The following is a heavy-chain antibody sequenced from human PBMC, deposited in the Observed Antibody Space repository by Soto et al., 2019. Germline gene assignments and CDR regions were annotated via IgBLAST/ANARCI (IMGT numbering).Heavy chain of an antibody. V-gene: IGHV3-30*02. CDR3: AKSRWVATNPDY. J-gene: IGHJ4*02. CDR2: IWYDGSNK. CDR1: GFTFSSYG. Sequence: GGSLRLSCAASGFTFSSYGMHWVRQAPGKGLEWVAVIWYDGSNKYYADSVKGRFTISRDNSKNTLYLQMNSLRAEDTAVYYCAKSRWVATNPDYWGQGTLVTVSS. D-gene: IGHD5-12*01.